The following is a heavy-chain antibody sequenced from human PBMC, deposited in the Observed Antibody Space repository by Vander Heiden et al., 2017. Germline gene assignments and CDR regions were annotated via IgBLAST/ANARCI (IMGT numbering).Heavy chain of an antibody. Sequence: QVQLVQSGAAGKRPGASVKVSCKASGYTFSHYSMHWVRQAPGQGLEWMGIINPRGGSTSYAQKFQGRVTMTRDTSTSTVFMELSSLRSEDTAVYFCARDPYSSSSLNWFDPWGQGTLVTVSS. CDR1: GYTFSHYS. CDR3: ARDPYSSSSLNWFDP. J-gene: IGHJ5*02. D-gene: IGHD6-6*01. V-gene: IGHV1-46*01. CDR2: INPRGGST.